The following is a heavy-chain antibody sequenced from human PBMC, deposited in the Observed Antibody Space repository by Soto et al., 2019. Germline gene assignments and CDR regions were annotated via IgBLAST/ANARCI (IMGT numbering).Heavy chain of an antibody. J-gene: IGHJ6*02. CDR3: AKGDWLYDNYYGMEV. Sequence: EEQLLESGGGLVQPGGSLRLSCAASGFTFSLYAMSWVRHTPGKGLEWVASISGSGERTYYADSVKGRFTXSXXXXXXXXXXXXXXXRXEDTAEYYCAKGDWLYDNYYGMEVWGQGTSVTVSS. D-gene: IGHD3-9*01. CDR1: GFTFSLYA. CDR2: ISGSGERT. V-gene: IGHV3-23*01.